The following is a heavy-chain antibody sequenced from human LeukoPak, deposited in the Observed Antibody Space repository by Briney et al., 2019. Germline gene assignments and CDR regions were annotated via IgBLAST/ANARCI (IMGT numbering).Heavy chain of an antibody. V-gene: IGHV1-8*03. J-gene: IGHJ5*02. D-gene: IGHD1-20*01. CDR2: VNCDNENT. CDR3: TRGPFLNGNAYNWFDP. Sequence: PGASVKVSCKASGYTFTSYGISWVRHTTGHGPEWMGWVNCDNENTRYARKFQGRVAITRDTSTRTVYLELNNLSSDDTAMYYCTRGPFLNGNAYNWFDPWGQGTLVTVSS. CDR1: GYTFTSYG.